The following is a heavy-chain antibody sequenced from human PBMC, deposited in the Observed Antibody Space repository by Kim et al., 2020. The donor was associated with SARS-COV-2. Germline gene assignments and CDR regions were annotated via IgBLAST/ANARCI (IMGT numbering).Heavy chain of an antibody. CDR3: AGGITGTTDY. CDR1: GFTFSSYA. V-gene: IGHV3-30-3*01. J-gene: IGHJ4*02. Sequence: GGSLRLSCAASGFTFSSYAMHWVRQAPGKGLEWVAVISYDGSNKYYADSVKGRFTISRDNSKNTLYLQMNSLRAEDTAVYYCAGGITGTTDYWGQGTLVTVSS. CDR2: ISYDGSNK. D-gene: IGHD1-7*01.